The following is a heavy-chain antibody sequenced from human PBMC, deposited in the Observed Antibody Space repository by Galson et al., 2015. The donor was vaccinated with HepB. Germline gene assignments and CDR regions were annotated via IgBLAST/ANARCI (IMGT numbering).Heavy chain of an antibody. CDR1: GFTFSHYA. Sequence: SLRLSCAGSGFTFSHYAMSWVRQAPGKGLEWVSGISGSGANTYYADSVKGRFTISRDNSKNTLYLQMNSLRAEDTAVYYCAGGGPYDTLTEAQDYWGQGTLVTVSS. J-gene: IGHJ4*02. CDR3: AGGGPYDTLTEAQDY. CDR2: ISGSGANT. V-gene: IGHV3-23*01. D-gene: IGHD3-9*01.